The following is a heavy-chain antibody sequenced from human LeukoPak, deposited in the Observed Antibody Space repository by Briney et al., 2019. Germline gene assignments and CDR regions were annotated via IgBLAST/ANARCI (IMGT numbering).Heavy chain of an antibody. CDR2: IYYSGST. Sequence: GSLRLSCAASGFTFSTYTMNWIRQPPGKGLEWIVSIYYSGSTYYNPSLKSRLTISVDTSKNQFSLKLSSVTAADTAVYYCARPGTEDGGMDVWGQGTTVTVSS. CDR3: ARPGTEDGGMDV. CDR1: GFTFSTYT. D-gene: IGHD2-15*01. J-gene: IGHJ6*02. V-gene: IGHV4-39*01.